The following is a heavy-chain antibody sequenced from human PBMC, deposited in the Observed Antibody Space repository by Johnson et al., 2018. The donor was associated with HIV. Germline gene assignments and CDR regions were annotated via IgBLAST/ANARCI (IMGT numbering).Heavy chain of an antibody. V-gene: IGHV3-30-3*01. D-gene: IGHD1-7*01. CDR3: ARERSGTIAFDI. CDR2: ISYDGSKK. Sequence: QVQLVESGGGVVQPGRSLRLSCAASGFTFSSYAMHWVRQTPGKGLEWVAVISYDGSKKYYADSVKGRFTISRDNSKNTLYLQMNSLRAEDTAVYYCARERSGTIAFDIWGQGTLVTVSS. CDR1: GFTFSSYA. J-gene: IGHJ3*02.